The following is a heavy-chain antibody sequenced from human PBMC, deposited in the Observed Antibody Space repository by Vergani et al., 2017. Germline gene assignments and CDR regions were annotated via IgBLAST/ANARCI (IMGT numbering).Heavy chain of an antibody. CDR3: AKDPRLKEDYYYYYMDV. J-gene: IGHJ6*03. Sequence: EVQLLESGGNLVQPGGSLRLSCAASGFTFTNFAMTWVRQAPGEGLEWVSGISGSGGFTYYADSVKGRFTISRDNSKNTLYLYMNSLRADDTAVYYCAKDPRLKEDYYYYYMDVWGKGTTVTVSS. CDR1: GFTFTNFA. V-gene: IGHV3-23*01. CDR2: ISGSGGFT.